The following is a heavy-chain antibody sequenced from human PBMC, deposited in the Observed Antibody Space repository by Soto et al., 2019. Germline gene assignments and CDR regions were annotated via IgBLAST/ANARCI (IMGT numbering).Heavy chain of an antibody. D-gene: IGHD2-8*02. CDR1: GFTCRSYD. Sequence: GGSLRLSCAASGFTCRSYDMSWVRQAPGKGLEWVSTILVGGSTHYPDSVKGRFTISRDNSKNTVFLQTNSLTAGDTAVYYCAKATATGGGAFDICGQGTMVTVSS. CDR3: AKATATGGGAFDI. CDR2: ILVGGST. J-gene: IGHJ3*02. V-gene: IGHV3-23*01.